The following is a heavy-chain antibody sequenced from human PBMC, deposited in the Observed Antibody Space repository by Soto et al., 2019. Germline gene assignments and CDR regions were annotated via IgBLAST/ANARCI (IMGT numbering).Heavy chain of an antibody. CDR1: GYTFTDHY. CDR2: INPKSCGA. CDR3: ARAYYGASSPKF. V-gene: IGHV1-2*02. Sequence: RASVKVSCKASGYTFTDHYLHWVRQAPGQGLEWMGWINPKSCGADFAQKFQGRVPMTTDTGITTAYMEVSRLRSDDTAVYYCARAYYGASSPKFWGQGTLVTVSS. D-gene: IGHD2-21*01. J-gene: IGHJ4*02.